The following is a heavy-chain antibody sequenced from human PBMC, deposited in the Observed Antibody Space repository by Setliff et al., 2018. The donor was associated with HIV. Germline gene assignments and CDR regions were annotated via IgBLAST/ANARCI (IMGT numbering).Heavy chain of an antibody. CDR3: AKYTRGGAIFYYMDV. CDR1: GFSFSDHA. V-gene: IGHV3-23*01. D-gene: IGHD3-3*01. Sequence: GGSLRLSCAASGFSFSDHAMSWARRAPGKGLEWLSVVLRGGGTTYYADSVKGRFTTSRDDSKNTVYLEMRSLSAEDTAVYFCAKYTRGGAIFYYMDVWGKGTTVTVSS. J-gene: IGHJ6*03. CDR2: VLRGGGTT.